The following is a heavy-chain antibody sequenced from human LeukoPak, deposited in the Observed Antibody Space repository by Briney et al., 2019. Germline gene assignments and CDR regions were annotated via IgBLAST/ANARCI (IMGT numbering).Heavy chain of an antibody. CDR2: VYYSGST. J-gene: IGHJ4*02. CDR1: GGSISSYY. Sequence: PSETPSLTCTVSGGSISSYYWSWIRQPPGKGLEWIGYVYYSGSTNYNPSLKSRVTISVDTSKNQFSLKLSSVTAADTALYYCAKGTLGSCSGATCYDFDYWGQGTLVTVSS. D-gene: IGHD2-2*01. V-gene: IGHV4-59*01. CDR3: AKGTLGSCSGATCYDFDY.